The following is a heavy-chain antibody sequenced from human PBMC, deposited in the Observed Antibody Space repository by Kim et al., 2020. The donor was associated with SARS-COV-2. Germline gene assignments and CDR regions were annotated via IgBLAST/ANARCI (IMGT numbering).Heavy chain of an antibody. V-gene: IGHV3-15*01. CDR3: TTPHGDYPLYYYYGMDV. D-gene: IGHD4-17*01. Sequence: VKGRFTISRDDSKNTLYLQMNSLKTEDTAVYYCTTPHGDYPLYYYYGMDVWGQGTTVTVSS. J-gene: IGHJ6*02.